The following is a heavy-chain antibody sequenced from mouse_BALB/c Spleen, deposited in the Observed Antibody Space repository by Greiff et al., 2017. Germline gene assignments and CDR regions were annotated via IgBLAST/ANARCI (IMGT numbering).Heavy chain of an antibody. V-gene: IGHV14-3*02. CDR3: ATYGNYASYAMDY. J-gene: IGHJ4*01. CDR2: IDPANGNT. CDR1: GFNIKDTY. D-gene: IGHD2-1*01. Sequence: DQLQQSGAELVKPGASVKLSCTASGFNIKDTYMHWVKQRPEQGLEWIGRIDPANGNTKYDPKFQGKATITADTSSNTAYLQLSSLTSEDTAVYYCATYGNYASYAMDYWGQGTSVTVSS.